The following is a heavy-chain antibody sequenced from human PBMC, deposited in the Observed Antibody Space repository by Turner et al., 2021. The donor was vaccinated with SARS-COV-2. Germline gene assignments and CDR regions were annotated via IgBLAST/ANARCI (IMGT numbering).Heavy chain of an antibody. D-gene: IGHD1-1*01. J-gene: IGHJ6*02. CDR2: FYKIGSI. CDR3: ARHQGSTSGYDHGMNV. V-gene: IGHV4-59*08. Sequence: QVQLQESGPGLVRPSETLSLTCTVPGGSLSSKSWSWIRQSPGRGLEWIGYFYKIGSIDYNPTLRSRVTISVDTSKNQLSLNLISMTAADTAVYYCARHQGSTSGYDHGMNVWGQGTAVIVSS. CDR1: GGSLSSKS.